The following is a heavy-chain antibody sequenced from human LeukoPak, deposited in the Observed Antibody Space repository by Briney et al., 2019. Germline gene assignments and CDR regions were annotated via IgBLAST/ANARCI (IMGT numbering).Heavy chain of an antibody. D-gene: IGHD6-13*01. CDR2: IKQDGSEK. CDR3: ASSIAAAGIDY. J-gene: IGHJ4*02. V-gene: IGHV3-7*03. CDR1: GLTFSSYW. Sequence: GGSLRLSCAASGLTFSSYWMTWVRQAPGKGLEWVANIKQDGSEKYYVDSVKGRFTISRDNAKNSLYLQMNSLRAEDTAVYYCASSIAAAGIDYWGQGTLVTVPS.